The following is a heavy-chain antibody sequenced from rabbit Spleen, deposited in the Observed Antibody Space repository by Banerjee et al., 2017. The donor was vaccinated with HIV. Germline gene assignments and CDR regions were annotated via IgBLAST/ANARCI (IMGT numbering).Heavy chain of an antibody. D-gene: IGHD7-1*01. CDR3: ARDTGTSFSTYGMDL. V-gene: IGHV1S40*01. CDR2: IYAGSTGST. Sequence: QSLEESGGGLVKPGASLTLTCKASGFSFNSGYDMCWVRQAPGKGLEWIACIYAGSTGSTYSATWAKGRFTISKTSSTTVTLQMTSLTAADTATYFCARDTGTSFSTYGMDLWGPGTSSP. CDR1: GFSFNSGYD. J-gene: IGHJ6*01.